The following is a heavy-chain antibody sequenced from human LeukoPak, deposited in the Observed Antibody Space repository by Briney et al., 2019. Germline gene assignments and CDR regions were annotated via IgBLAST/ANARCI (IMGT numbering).Heavy chain of an antibody. CDR2: ITDSSSSM. J-gene: IGHJ4*02. V-gene: IGHV3-21*04. Sequence: GGSLRLSCAASGFTFSSYTMNWVRQAPGKGLEWVSSITDSSSSMYYADSVKGRFTISRDNAKNSLYLQMNSLRAEDMAVYYCARAWEAVAGNYGVVDYWGQGTLVTVSS. CDR3: ARAWEAVAGNYGVVDY. CDR1: GFTFSSYT. D-gene: IGHD4-17*01.